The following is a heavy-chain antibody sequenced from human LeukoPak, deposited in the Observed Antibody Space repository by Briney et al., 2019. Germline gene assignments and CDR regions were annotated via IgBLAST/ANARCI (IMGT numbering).Heavy chain of an antibody. Sequence: GRSPRLSCAASGLTFSSYGMHWVRQAPGKGLEWVAVISYDGTIRNYADSVKGRFTISRDNSKNTLYLQMNSLTAEDTALYYCAKGGCSSTTCYLANPWGQGALVTVSS. D-gene: IGHD2-2*01. V-gene: IGHV3-30*18. CDR3: AKGGCSSTTCYLANP. CDR2: ISYDGTIR. J-gene: IGHJ5*02. CDR1: GLTFSSYG.